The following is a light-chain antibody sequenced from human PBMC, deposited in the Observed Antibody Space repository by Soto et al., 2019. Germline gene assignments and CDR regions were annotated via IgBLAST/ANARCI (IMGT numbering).Light chain of an antibody. CDR1: QSVRSTY. CDR3: QQYGNSPLT. J-gene: IGKJ4*01. Sequence: EIVLTQSPGTLSLSPGERATLSCRASQSVRSTYLAWYQQNPGQAPRLLIYGASSRATGIPDRFSGSGSGTDFTLTISRLEPEDFAVYYCQQYGNSPLTFGGGTKVEIK. V-gene: IGKV3-20*01. CDR2: GAS.